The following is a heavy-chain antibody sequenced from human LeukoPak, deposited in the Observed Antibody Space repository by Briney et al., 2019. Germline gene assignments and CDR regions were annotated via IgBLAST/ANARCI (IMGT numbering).Heavy chain of an antibody. J-gene: IGHJ4*02. CDR3: ARHAIDGSGYYLDYFDY. V-gene: IGHV4-39*01. CDR1: GGSISRRSYY. D-gene: IGHD3-22*01. Sequence: SETLSLTCTVSGGSISRRSYYWGWIRQPPGKGLEWIGNIYYSGSTYYNPSLKSRVAISVDTSKNQFSLKLSSVTAADTAVFYCARHAIDGSGYYLDYFDYWGQGTLVTVSS. CDR2: IYYSGST.